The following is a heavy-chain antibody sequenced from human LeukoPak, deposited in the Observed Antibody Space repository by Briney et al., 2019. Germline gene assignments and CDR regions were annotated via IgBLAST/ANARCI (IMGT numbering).Heavy chain of an antibody. D-gene: IGHD2-2*01. CDR3: APLVAYCSSTSCSFDY. CDR1: GDSISSSSYY. J-gene: IGHJ4*02. V-gene: IGHV4-39*01. Sequence: SETLSLTCTVSGDSISSSSYYCGWIRQPPGKGLEWIGSIYYSGSTYYNPSLKSRVTISVDTSKNQFSLKLSSVTAADTAVYYCAPLVAYCSSTSCSFDYWGQGTLVTVSS. CDR2: IYYSGST.